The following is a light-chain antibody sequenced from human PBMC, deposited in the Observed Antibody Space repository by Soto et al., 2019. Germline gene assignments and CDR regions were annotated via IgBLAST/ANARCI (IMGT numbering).Light chain of an antibody. CDR1: QGISSA. J-gene: IGKJ5*01. CDR2: DAS. CDR3: QQYGSSEII. V-gene: IGKV1-13*02. Sequence: AIQLTQSPSSLSASVGDRVTITCRASQGISSALAWYQQKPGKAPKLLIYDASSLESGVPSRFSGSGSGTDFTLTISSLQPEDFAVFYCQQYGSSEIIFGQGTDWRL.